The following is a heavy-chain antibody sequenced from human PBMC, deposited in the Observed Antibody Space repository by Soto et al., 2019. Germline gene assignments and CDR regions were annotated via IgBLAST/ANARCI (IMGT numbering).Heavy chain of an antibody. D-gene: IGHD6-19*01. CDR3: ARDLIAVAGTGDYYYYYGMDV. V-gene: IGHV1-2*04. Sequence: ASVKVSCKASGYTFTGYYMHWVRQAPGQGLEWMGWINPNSGGTNYAQKFQGWATMTRDTSISTAYMELSRLRSDDTAVYYCARDLIAVAGTGDYYYYYGMDVWGQGTTVTVSS. J-gene: IGHJ6*02. CDR2: INPNSGGT. CDR1: GYTFTGYY.